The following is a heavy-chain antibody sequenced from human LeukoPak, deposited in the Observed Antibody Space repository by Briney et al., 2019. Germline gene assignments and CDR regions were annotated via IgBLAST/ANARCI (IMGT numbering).Heavy chain of an antibody. J-gene: IGHJ4*02. CDR2: IKQDGSEK. Sequence: GGSLRLSCAASGFTFSSYWRSWVRQAPGKGLEWVANIKQDGSEKYYVDSVKGRFTISRDNAKNSLYLQMNSLRAEDTAVYYCARALADYYDSSGYYYGSFDYWGQGTLVTVSS. CDR3: ARALADYYDSSGYYYGSFDY. V-gene: IGHV3-7*01. CDR1: GFTFSSYW. D-gene: IGHD3-22*01.